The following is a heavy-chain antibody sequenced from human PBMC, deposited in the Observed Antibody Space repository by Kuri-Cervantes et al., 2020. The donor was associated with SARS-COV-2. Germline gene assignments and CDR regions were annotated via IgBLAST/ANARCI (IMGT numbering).Heavy chain of an antibody. D-gene: IGHD2-2*02. J-gene: IGHJ4*02. Sequence: GGSLRLSCAVSGFTFSNYAMHWVRQAPGKGLEWVAVISYDGSSKYYADSVKGRFTISRDNPKNTLYLQMNRLTIEDTAVYYCARDLTPERYCSSTSCYTDYDFWSNYLVDYWGQGTLVTVSS. CDR2: ISYDGSSK. CDR1: GFTFSNYA. CDR3: ARDLTPERYCSSTSCYTDYDFWSNYLVDY. V-gene: IGHV3-30*04.